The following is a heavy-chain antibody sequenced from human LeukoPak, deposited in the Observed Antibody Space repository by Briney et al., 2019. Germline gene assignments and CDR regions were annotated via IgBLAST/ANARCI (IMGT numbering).Heavy chain of an antibody. J-gene: IGHJ3*02. D-gene: IGHD2-21*02. CDR2: IIPILGIA. Sequence: GASVKVSCKASGGTFSSYAISWVRQAPGQGLEWMGRIIPILGIANYAQKFQGRVTITADKSTSTAYMELSSLRSEDTAVYYCARMVVTAIMYAFDIWGQGTMVTVSS. CDR1: GGTFSSYA. V-gene: IGHV1-69*04. CDR3: ARMVVTAIMYAFDI.